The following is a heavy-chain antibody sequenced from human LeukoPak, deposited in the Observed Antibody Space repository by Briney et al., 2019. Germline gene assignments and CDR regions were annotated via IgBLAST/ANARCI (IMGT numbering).Heavy chain of an antibody. CDR2: INPSGGST. CDR3: AREETGPPMTTYFYYYMDV. V-gene: IGHV1-46*01. D-gene: IGHD4-11*01. CDR1: GYTFTSYY. J-gene: IGHJ6*03. Sequence: ASVKVSCKASGYTFTSYYMHWVRQAPGQGLEWMGIINPSGGSTSYAQKFQGRVTMTRDTSIGTAYMELSSLRSDDTAVYYCAREETGPPMTTYFYYYMDVWGKGTTVTVSS.